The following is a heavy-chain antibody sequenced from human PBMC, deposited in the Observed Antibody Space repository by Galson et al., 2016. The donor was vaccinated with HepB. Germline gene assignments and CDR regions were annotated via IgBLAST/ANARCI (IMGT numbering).Heavy chain of an antibody. V-gene: IGHV3-15*07. CDR2: IKSKLHGGAT. Sequence: CLRLSCAASGFTFSNAWMNWSPQAPGKGLEWVGRIKSKLHGGATDYAAPVKGRFTISRDDSNNTLYLQMSSLKTEDTAVYYCTTGFDGFQNWGQGTLVTVSS. CDR3: TTGFDGFQN. J-gene: IGHJ1*01. CDR1: GFTFSNAW.